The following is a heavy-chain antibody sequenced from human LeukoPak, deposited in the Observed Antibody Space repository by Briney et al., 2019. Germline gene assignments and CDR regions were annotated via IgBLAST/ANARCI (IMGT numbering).Heavy chain of an antibody. D-gene: IGHD2-2*01. CDR1: GYTFTSYD. CDR2: MNPNSGNT. J-gene: IGHJ6*03. V-gene: IGHV1-8*01. CDR3: AREYPMAPPYYYYYMDV. Sequence: ASVKVSCKASGYTFTSYDINWVRQATGQGLEWMGWMNPNSGNTGYAQKFQGRVTMTRNTSISTAYMELSRLRSEDTAVYYCAREYPMAPPYYYYYMDVWGKGTTVTISS.